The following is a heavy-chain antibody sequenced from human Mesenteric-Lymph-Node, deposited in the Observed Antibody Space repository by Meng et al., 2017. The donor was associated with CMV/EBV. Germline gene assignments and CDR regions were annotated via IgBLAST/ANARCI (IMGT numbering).Heavy chain of an antibody. V-gene: IGHV4-4*02. CDR1: GDYIRSHYW. D-gene: IGHD3-16*01. CDR3: ARGADYAWGT. Sequence: SLHCAVCGDYIRSHYWWSWVRQPPGKGLDWIGEIYHSGSTNYNPSLKSRVTISVDKPQNQFSLKLTSVTAADTAVYYCARGADYAWGTWGQGILVTVSS. CDR2: IYHSGST. J-gene: IGHJ4*02.